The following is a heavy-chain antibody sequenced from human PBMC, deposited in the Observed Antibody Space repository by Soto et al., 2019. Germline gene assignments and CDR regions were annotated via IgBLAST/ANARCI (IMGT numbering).Heavy chain of an antibody. Sequence: SETLSLTCTVSGGSISSYYWSWVRQPSGKGLEWIGYIYYAGSTNYNPSLRGRVTISVDTSKNQFSLKLSSVTAADTAVYYCARDALVGYDSSGYYGGGWFDPWGQGTLVTVSS. V-gene: IGHV4-59*01. CDR2: IYYAGST. CDR1: GGSISSYY. D-gene: IGHD3-22*01. J-gene: IGHJ5*02. CDR3: ARDALVGYDSSGYYGGGWFDP.